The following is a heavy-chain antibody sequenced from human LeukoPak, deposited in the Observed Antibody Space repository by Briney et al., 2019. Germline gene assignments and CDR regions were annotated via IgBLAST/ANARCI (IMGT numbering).Heavy chain of an antibody. D-gene: IGHD6-13*01. J-gene: IGHJ6*03. CDR2: INSNGGIT. V-gene: IGHV3-64*02. CDR1: GFSFSNYA. Sequence: PGGALMLSCAASGFSFSNYAMPWVRQAPGKGPEYVSAINSNGGITYYADSVKGRFTISRDNAKNTLYLQMDSLRPEDIGVYYCAREGMYSSSPYVGYYMDVWGKGAAVTVSS. CDR3: AREGMYSSSPYVGYYMDV.